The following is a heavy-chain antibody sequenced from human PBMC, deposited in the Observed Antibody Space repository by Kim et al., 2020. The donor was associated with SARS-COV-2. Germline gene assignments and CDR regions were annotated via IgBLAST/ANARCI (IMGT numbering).Heavy chain of an antibody. CDR3: ARFFPAMVTEGGFDY. V-gene: IGHV4-59*13. J-gene: IGHJ4*02. D-gene: IGHD5-18*01. Sequence: SETLSLTCTVSGGSISSYYWSWIRQPPGKGLEWIGYIYYSGSTNYNPSLKSRVTISVDTSKNQFSLKLSSVTAADTAVYYCARFFPAMVTEGGFDYWGQGTLVTVSS. CDR2: IYYSGST. CDR1: GGSISSYY.